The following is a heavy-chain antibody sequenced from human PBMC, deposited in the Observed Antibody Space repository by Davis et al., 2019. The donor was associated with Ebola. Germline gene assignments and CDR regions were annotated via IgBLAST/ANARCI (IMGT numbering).Heavy chain of an antibody. J-gene: IGHJ4*02. CDR3: VPGTWI. Sequence: GESLKISCAASGFIFNSYALHWVRQAPGKGLEWVALVSYDGSSKYYADSVKGRFTISRDNSKNRLYLQMNTLRVEDTAIYYCVPGTWIRGQGALVTVSS. D-gene: IGHD5-18*01. CDR2: VSYDGSSK. V-gene: IGHV3-30-3*01. CDR1: GFIFNSYA.